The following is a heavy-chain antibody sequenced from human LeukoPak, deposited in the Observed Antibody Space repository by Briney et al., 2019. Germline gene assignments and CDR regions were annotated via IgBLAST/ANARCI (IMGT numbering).Heavy chain of an antibody. J-gene: IGHJ4*02. CDR1: GFTFSSYA. Sequence: GGSLRLSCAASGFTFSSYAMSWVRQAPGKGLEWVANIKQDGSEKYYVDSVKGRFTISRDNAKNSLYLQMNSLRAEDTAVYYCARGLKDFDYWGQGTLVTVSS. V-gene: IGHV3-7*04. CDR2: IKQDGSEK. CDR3: ARGLKDFDY.